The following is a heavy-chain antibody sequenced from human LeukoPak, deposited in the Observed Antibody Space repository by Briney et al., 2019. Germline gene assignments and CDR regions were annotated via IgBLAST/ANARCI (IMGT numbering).Heavy chain of an antibody. D-gene: IGHD3-22*01. CDR2: IWYDGSNK. CDR3: ARGGYYYDDAFDI. V-gene: IGHV3-33*01. Sequence: GGSLRLSCTASGFTFSDYGMHWVRQAPGKGLEWVAVIWYDGSNKYYADSVKGRFTISRDNSKNTLYLQMNSLRAEDTAVYYCARGGYYYDDAFDIWGQGTMVTVSS. J-gene: IGHJ3*02. CDR1: GFTFSDYG.